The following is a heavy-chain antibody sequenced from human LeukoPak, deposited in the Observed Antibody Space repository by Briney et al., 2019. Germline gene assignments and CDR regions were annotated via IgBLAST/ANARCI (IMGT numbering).Heavy chain of an antibody. CDR3: AKDGVGEQQPNRAPIDY. J-gene: IGHJ4*02. V-gene: IGHV3-30*18. CDR1: GFTFSSYG. Sequence: GGSLRLSCAASGFTFSSYGMHWVRQAPGKGLEWMAVISYDGSNKYYADSVKGRFTISRDNSKNTLYLQMNSLRAEDTAVYYCAKDGVGEQQPNRAPIDYWGQGTLVTVSS. CDR2: ISYDGSNK. D-gene: IGHD6-13*01.